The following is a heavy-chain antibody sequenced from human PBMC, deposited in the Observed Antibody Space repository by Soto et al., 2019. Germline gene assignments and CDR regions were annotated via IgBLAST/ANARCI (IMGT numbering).Heavy chain of an antibody. J-gene: IGHJ4*02. Sequence: EVQLVESGGGLVQPGGSLRLSCAASGFTFSSYIINWVRQAPGKGLEWVSYISISSSTKYYADSVKGRFTISRDNAKNSLYLQMNSLRDEETAVYYCARGRGLFAYWGKGTLVTVSS. CDR1: GFTFSSYI. V-gene: IGHV3-48*02. CDR2: ISISSSTK. CDR3: ARGRGLFAY.